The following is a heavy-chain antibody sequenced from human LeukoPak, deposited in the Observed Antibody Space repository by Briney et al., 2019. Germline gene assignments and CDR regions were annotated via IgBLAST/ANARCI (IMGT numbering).Heavy chain of an antibody. V-gene: IGHV3-21*05. CDR2: ISSSSSYI. CDR3: ARDSPSYYYDSSGLDPYYYYGMDV. CDR1: GFTFSTYS. D-gene: IGHD3-22*01. Sequence: GGSLRLSCAASGFTFSTYSMNWVRQAPGKGLEWVSYISSSSSYIYYADSVKGRFTISRDNAKNSLYLQMNSLRAEDTAVYYCARDSPSYYYDSSGLDPYYYYGMDVWGQGTTVTVSS. J-gene: IGHJ6*02.